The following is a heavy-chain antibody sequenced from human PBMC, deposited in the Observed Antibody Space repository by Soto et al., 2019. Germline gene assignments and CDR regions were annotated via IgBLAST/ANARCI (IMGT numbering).Heavy chain of an antibody. J-gene: IGHJ4*02. CDR2: IVVGSGNT. D-gene: IGHD3-22*01. CDR3: AANSGYYYHFDY. CDR1: GFTFINSA. V-gene: IGHV1-58*01. Sequence: TSVEVSCKASGFTFINSAVQWVRQARGQPLEWIGWIVVGSGNTNYAQKFQERVTITRDMSTSTAYMELSSLRSEDTAVYYCAANSGYYYHFDYWGQGTLVPVSS.